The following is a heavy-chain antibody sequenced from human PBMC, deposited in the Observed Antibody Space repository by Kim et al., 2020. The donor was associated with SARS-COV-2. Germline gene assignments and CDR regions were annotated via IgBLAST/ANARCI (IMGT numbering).Heavy chain of an antibody. V-gene: IGHV3-48*03. J-gene: IGHJ5*02. Sequence: GGSLRLSCAASGFTFSSYEMNWVRQAPGKGLEWVSYISSSGSTIYYADSVKGRFTISRDNAKNSLYLQMNSLRAEDTAVYYCARDDYVWGSYRYGSYNWFDPWGQGTPGTASS. D-gene: IGHD3-16*02. CDR3: ARDDYVWGSYRYGSYNWFDP. CDR1: GFTFSSYE. CDR2: ISSSGSTI.